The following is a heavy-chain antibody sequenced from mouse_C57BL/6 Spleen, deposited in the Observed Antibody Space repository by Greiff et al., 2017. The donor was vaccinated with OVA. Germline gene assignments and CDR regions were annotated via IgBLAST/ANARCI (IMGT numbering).Heavy chain of an antibody. CDR2: IHPNSGST. Sequence: QVQLQQPGAELVKPGASVKLSCKASGYTFTSYWMHWVKQRPGQGLEWIGMIHPNSGSTNYNEKFKSKATLTVDKSSSTAYMQLSSLTSEDSAVYYCARRLGRDYAMDYWGQGTSVTVSS. CDR3: ARRLGRDYAMDY. D-gene: IGHD4-1*01. V-gene: IGHV1-64*01. CDR1: GYTFTSYW. J-gene: IGHJ4*01.